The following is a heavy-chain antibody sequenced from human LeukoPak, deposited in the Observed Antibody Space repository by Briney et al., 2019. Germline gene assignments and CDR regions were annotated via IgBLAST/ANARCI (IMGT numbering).Heavy chain of an antibody. CDR1: GFTFTYRA. Sequence: GGSLRLSCAASGFTFTYRAMNWARLAPGKGLEWVSLIVGDSGSTYYADSVKGRFTISRDNSKNTLYLQMSSLRDEDTAVYYCAKDRDISSARAGSAFDYWGQGTLVTVSS. CDR2: IVGDSGST. D-gene: IGHD6-19*01. V-gene: IGHV3-23*01. J-gene: IGHJ4*02. CDR3: AKDRDISSARAGSAFDY.